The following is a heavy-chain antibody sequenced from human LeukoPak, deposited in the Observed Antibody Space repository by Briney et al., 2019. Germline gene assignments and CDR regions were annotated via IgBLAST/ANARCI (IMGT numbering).Heavy chain of an antibody. J-gene: IGHJ1*01. D-gene: IGHD6-19*01. CDR2: ISGSGGST. V-gene: IGHV3-23*01. CDR1: GFTFSSYW. CDR3: AKDPPVGWTSAEYFQH. Sequence: GGSLRLSCAASGFTFSSYWMHWVRQAPGKGLEWVSAISGSGGSTYYADSVKGRFTISRDNSKNTLYLQMNSLRAEDTAVYYCAKDPPVGWTSAEYFQHWGQGTLVTVSS.